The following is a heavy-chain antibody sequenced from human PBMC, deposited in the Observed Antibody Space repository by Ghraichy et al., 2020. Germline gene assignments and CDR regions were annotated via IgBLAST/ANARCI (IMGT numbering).Heavy chain of an antibody. CDR2: INQDGRET. J-gene: IGHJ3*02. D-gene: IGHD3-10*01. CDR1: GLIFGSYW. Sequence: GGSLRLSCAASGLIFGSYWMTWVRQAPGKGLEWVANINQDGRETYYVGSVKGRFTISRDNAKNSLYLQMNNLSAEDTAVYYCSSGDTFDIWGRGTMVTVSS. V-gene: IGHV3-7*03. CDR3: SSGDTFDI.